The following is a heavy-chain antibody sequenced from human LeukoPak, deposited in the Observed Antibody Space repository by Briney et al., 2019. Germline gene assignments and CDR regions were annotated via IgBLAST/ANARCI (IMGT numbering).Heavy chain of an antibody. CDR1: GYTFTGYY. CDR2: INPNSGGT. Sequence: ASVKVTCKASGYTFTGYYMLWVRQAPGQGLEWMGWINPNSGGTNYAQKFQGRVTMTRDTSISTAYMELSRLRSDDTAVYYCARIGGIPWCAFDIRGAGKVVTVSS. V-gene: IGHV1-2*02. J-gene: IGHJ3*02. D-gene: IGHD4-23*01. CDR3: ARIGGIPWCAFDI.